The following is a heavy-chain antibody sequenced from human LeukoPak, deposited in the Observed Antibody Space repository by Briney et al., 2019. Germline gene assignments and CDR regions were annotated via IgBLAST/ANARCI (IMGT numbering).Heavy chain of an antibody. CDR2: IWYDGSNK. D-gene: IGHD6-6*01. V-gene: IGHV3-33*01. J-gene: IGHJ6*02. Sequence: PGGSLRLSCAASGFTFSSYGMHWVRQAPGKGLEWVAVIWYDGSNKYYADSVKGRFTISRDNSKNTLYLQMNSLRAEDTAVYYCARNPPPFEYSFTRNYGMDVRGLGTTVTVSS. CDR3: ARNPPPFEYSFTRNYGMDV. CDR1: GFTFSSYG.